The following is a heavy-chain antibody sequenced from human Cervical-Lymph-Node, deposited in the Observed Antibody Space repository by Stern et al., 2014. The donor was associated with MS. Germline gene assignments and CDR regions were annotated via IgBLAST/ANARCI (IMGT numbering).Heavy chain of an antibody. D-gene: IGHD5-18*01. CDR2: IWYDGSNK. J-gene: IGHJ6*02. CDR3: ARDVDTANYYYYGMDV. CDR1: GFTFSSYG. V-gene: IGHV3-33*01. Sequence: VQLVESGGGVVQPGRSLRLSCAASGFTFSSYGMHWVRQAPGKGLEWVAVIWYDGSNKYYADSVKGRFTISRDNSKNTLYLQMNSLRAEDTAGYYCARDVDTANYYYYGMDVWGQGTTVTVSS.